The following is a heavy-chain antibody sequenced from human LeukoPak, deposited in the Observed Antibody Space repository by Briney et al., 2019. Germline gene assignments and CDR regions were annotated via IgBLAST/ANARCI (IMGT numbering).Heavy chain of an antibody. Sequence: ASVKVSCKASGYTFTSNTIHWVRQAPGQRLEWMGWIIAGNGDTKYSQKFQGRVTITRDTSASTAYMELSSLRSEDTAVYYCATAHPAEVGAPEFDYWGQGTLVTVSS. V-gene: IGHV1-3*01. D-gene: IGHD1-26*01. J-gene: IGHJ4*02. CDR2: IIAGNGDT. CDR3: ATAHPAEVGAPEFDY. CDR1: GYTFTSNT.